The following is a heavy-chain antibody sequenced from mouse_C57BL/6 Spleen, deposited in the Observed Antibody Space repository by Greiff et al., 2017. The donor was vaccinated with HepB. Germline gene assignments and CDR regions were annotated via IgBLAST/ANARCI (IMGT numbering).Heavy chain of an antibody. D-gene: IGHD2-5*01. V-gene: IGHV1-76*01. J-gene: IGHJ1*03. CDR2: IYPGSGNT. CDR3: ARYSNWYFDV. CDR1: GYTFTDYY. Sequence: VQLQQSGAELVRPGASVKLSCKASGYTFTDYYINWVKQRPGQGLEWIARIYPGSGNTYYNEKFKGKATLTAEKSSSTAYMQLSSLTSEDSAVYCCARYSNWYFDVWGTGTTVTVSS.